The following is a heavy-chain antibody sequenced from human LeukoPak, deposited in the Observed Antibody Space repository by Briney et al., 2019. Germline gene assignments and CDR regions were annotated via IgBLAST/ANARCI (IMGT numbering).Heavy chain of an antibody. J-gene: IGHJ6*03. CDR2: IYYSGST. CDR3: ARTGYSSSSQYYMDV. V-gene: IGHV4-59*01. D-gene: IGHD6-6*01. Sequence: PSETLSLTCTVSGGSISSYYWSWIRQPPGKGLEWIGYIYYSGSTNYNPSLKSRVTISVDTSKNQFSLKLSSVTAADTAVYYCARTGYSSSSQYYMDVWGKGTTVTVSS. CDR1: GGSISSYY.